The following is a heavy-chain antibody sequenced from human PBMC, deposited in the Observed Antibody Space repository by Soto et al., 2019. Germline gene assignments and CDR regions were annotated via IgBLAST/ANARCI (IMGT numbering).Heavy chain of an antibody. CDR3: ARKHYIDYITWSLHP. J-gene: IGHJ5*02. D-gene: IGHD4-17*01. CDR2: INPKSGDA. CDR1: GYTFTDNH. Sequence: QVQLVQSGAEVKKPGASVKVSCEASGYTFTDNHIHWLRRSPGQGLEWMGWINPKSGDANYAQKFQGRVTMTRDASINLAYMEVTRLTSDDTAIYFCARKHYIDYITWSLHPWGQGTLVTVSS. V-gene: IGHV1-2*02.